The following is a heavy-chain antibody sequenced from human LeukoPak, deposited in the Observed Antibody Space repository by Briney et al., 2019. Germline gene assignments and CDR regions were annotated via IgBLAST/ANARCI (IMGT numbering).Heavy chain of an antibody. D-gene: IGHD5-12*01. J-gene: IGHJ3*02. V-gene: IGHV4-34*01. CDR3: ARSGRDVGFAFDI. CDR2: INHSGST. CDR1: GGPFNDYY. Sequence: SETLSLTCAVYGGPFNDYYWNWLRQPPGKGLEWIGEINHSGSTNYHPSYKSRVTISLDTSQNHFSLKLTSVTAADTAVYYCARSGRDVGFAFDIWGQGTLVTISS.